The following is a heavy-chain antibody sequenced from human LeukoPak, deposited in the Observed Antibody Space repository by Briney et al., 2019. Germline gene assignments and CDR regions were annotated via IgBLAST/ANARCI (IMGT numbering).Heavy chain of an antibody. Sequence: SETLSLTCTVSGGSISSSSYYWGWIRQPPGKGLEWIGSIYYSGSTYYNPSLKSRVTISVDTSKNQFSLKLSSVTAADTAVYYCARGYNWFDPWGQGTLVTVSS. J-gene: IGHJ5*02. CDR3: ARGYNWFDP. CDR2: IYYSGST. V-gene: IGHV4-39*01. CDR1: GGSISSSSYY.